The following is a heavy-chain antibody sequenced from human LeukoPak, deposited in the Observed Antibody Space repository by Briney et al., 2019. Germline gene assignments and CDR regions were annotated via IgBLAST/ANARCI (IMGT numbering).Heavy chain of an antibody. J-gene: IGHJ4*02. CDR1: GFIFSNYA. D-gene: IGHD1-26*01. Sequence: GRSLRLSCAASGFIFSNYAVHWVRQAPGKGLEWVAVISYDGNNEYYADSVKGRFTISRDNPKNTLYLHMNSLRAEDTAVYYCARQNSETYYVIGFWSQGTRVTVSS. CDR2: ISYDGNNE. V-gene: IGHV3-30-3*01. CDR3: ARQNSETYYVIGF.